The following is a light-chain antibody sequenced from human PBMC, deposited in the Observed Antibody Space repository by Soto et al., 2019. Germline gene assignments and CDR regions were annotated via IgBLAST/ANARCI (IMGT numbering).Light chain of an antibody. Sequence: EIVLTQSPGILSLSPGERATLSCRASQSVSNDFLAWYQQKPGQAPRLLIYGASSRATGIPDRFSGSGSGTHFTLTISRLEPEDFALYYCQQYGSSPRITFGQGTRLEIK. V-gene: IGKV3-20*01. J-gene: IGKJ5*01. CDR1: QSVSNDF. CDR2: GAS. CDR3: QQYGSSPRIT.